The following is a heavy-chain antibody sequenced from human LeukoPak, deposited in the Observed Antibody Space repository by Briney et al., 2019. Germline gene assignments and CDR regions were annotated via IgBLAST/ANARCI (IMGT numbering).Heavy chain of an antibody. CDR1: GFTFSSYA. D-gene: IGHD6-13*01. V-gene: IGHV3-23*01. J-gene: IGHJ4*02. CDR2: ISGSGGST. CDR3: AKDPRPGSIAAAGWFDY. Sequence: GGSLRLSCAASGFTFSSYAMSWVRQAPGKGLEWVSAISGSGGSTYYADSVKGRFTISRDNSKNTLYLQMNSLRAEDTAVYYCAKDPRPGSIAAAGWFDYWGQGTLVTVSS.